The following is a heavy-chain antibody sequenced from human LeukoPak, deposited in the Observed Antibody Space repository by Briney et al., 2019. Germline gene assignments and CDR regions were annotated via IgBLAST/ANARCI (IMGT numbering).Heavy chain of an antibody. Sequence: GGSLRLSCAASGFTFSSYSMNWVRQAPGKGLEWVSSISSSSSYIYYADSVRGRFTISRDNAKNSLYPQMNSLRAEDTAVYYCARSHGGHLRRYFDYWGQGTLVTVSS. CDR1: GFTFSSYS. CDR3: ARSHGGHLRRYFDY. V-gene: IGHV3-21*01. D-gene: IGHD2-15*01. CDR2: ISSSSSYI. J-gene: IGHJ4*02.